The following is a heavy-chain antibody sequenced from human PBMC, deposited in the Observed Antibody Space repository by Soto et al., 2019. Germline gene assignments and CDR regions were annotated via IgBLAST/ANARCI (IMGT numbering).Heavy chain of an antibody. CDR1: GYTLTELS. D-gene: IGHD3-3*01. CDR3: ATSNQRITVFGVVVDFDH. J-gene: IGHJ4*02. CDR2: FDPEDGET. V-gene: IGHV1-24*01. Sequence: ASVKVSCKVSGYTLTELSMHWVRQAPGKGXEWMGNFDPEDGETVYAQKFQGRVTMTEDTSTDTAYMELSSLRSEDTAVYYCATSNQRITVFGVVVDFDHWGQGTLVTVSS.